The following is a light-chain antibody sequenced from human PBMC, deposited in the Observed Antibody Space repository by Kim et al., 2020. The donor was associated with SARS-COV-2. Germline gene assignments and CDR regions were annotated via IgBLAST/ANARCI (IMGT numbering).Light chain of an antibody. CDR3: QVWDSSSDQPV. CDR2: YDR. V-gene: IGLV3-21*04. CDR1: NIGRKS. J-gene: IGLJ2*01. Sequence: APGETARLACGGDNIGRKSVHWYQRKPGQVPVVVIYYDRDRPSGIPERFSGSNSGNTATLTISRVEAGDEADYYCQVWDSSSDQPVFGGGTKVTVL.